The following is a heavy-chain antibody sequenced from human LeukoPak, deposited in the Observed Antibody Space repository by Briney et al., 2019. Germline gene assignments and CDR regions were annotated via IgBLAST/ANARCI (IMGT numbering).Heavy chain of an antibody. CDR2: IWYDGSNK. V-gene: IGHV3-33*01. Sequence: GGSLRHSCAASGFTFSSYGMHWVRQAPGKGLEWVAVIWYDGSNKYYADSVKGRFTISRDNSKNTLYLQMNSLRAEDTAVYYCARDFGSSPFDYWGQGTLVTVSS. D-gene: IGHD6-13*01. J-gene: IGHJ4*02. CDR3: ARDFGSSPFDY. CDR1: GFTFSSYG.